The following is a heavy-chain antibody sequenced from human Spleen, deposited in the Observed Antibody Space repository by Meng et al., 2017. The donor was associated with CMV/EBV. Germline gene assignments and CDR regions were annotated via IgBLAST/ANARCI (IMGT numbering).Heavy chain of an antibody. J-gene: IGHJ4*02. Sequence: GESLKISCAASGFTFSNYWMSWVRQAPGKGLEWVANIKQDGSEKYYVDSVKGRFTISRDNAKNTLFLQMISLRAEDTALYYCASWDYFDTSGYKRTYLDYWGQGTLVTVSS. CDR2: IKQDGSEK. CDR1: GFTFSNYW. CDR3: ASWDYFDTSGYKRTYLDY. D-gene: IGHD3-22*01. V-gene: IGHV3-7*01.